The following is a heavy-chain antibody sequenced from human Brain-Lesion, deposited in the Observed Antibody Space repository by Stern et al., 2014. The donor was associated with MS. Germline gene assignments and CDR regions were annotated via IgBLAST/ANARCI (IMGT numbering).Heavy chain of an antibody. Sequence: QVQLVQSGPGLVKPSETLSLTCTVAGGSVSSTSYAWAWIRQPPGKGLEWIGTLYYSGNTYYSPSLKSRLTLSLVTSNNPFSLQRRSVTAADTAVYYCAGEEDIRYCSGGSCTGNWFDPWGQGTLVTVSS. J-gene: IGHJ5*02. CDR1: GGSVSSTSYA. CDR3: AGEEDIRYCSGGSCTGNWFDP. CDR2: LYYSGNT. D-gene: IGHD2-15*01. V-gene: IGHV4-39*01.